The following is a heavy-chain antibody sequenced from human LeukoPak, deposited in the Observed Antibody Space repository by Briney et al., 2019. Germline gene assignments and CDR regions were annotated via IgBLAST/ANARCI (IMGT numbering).Heavy chain of an antibody. V-gene: IGHV4-34*01. D-gene: IGHD6-13*01. CDR1: GGSFSGYY. J-gene: IGHJ4*02. CDR2: INHSGST. Sequence: SETLSLACAVYGGSFSGYYWSWIRKPPGKGLEWIGEINHSGSTNYNPSLKSRVAISVDKSKNQFSLKLSSVTAADTAVYYCARDRLIPGYSSSWYSTQFDYWGQGTLVTVSS. CDR3: ARDRLIPGYSSSWYSTQFDY.